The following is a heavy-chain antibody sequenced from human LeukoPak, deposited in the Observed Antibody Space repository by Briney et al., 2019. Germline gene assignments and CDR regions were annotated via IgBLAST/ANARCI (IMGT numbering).Heavy chain of an antibody. CDR1: GLPFSIYH. Sequence: GGPLTLPCAPSGLPFSIYHMLCARHAPGKAGVWVSYMGGTASTISYADSVKGRFTISRDNAKNSRYLQMNSLRAEDTALYYCARAKWRRGTFNNWGPGTLFTVSS. CDR2: MGGTASTI. J-gene: IGHJ4*02. V-gene: IGHV3-48*03. CDR3: ARAKWRRGTFNN. D-gene: IGHD5-12*01.